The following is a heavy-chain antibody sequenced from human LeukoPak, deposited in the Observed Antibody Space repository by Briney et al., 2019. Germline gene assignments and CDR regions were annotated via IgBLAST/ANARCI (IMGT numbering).Heavy chain of an antibody. CDR3: ARDKGIAAAADLDAFDI. D-gene: IGHD6-13*01. CDR1: GGTFSSYA. V-gene: IGHV1-69*04. Sequence: ASVKVSCKASGGTFSSYAISWVRQAPGQGLEWMGRIIPILGIANYAQKFQGRVTMTRDTSISTVYMELSRLRSDDTAVYYCARDKGIAAAADLDAFDIWGQGTMVTVSS. CDR2: IIPILGIA. J-gene: IGHJ3*02.